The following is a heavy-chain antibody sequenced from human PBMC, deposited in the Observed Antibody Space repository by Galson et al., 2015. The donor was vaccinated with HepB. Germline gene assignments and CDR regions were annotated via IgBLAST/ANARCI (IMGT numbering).Heavy chain of an antibody. D-gene: IGHD2-15*01. V-gene: IGHV3-23*01. Sequence: SLRLSCAASGFTFSSDVMSWVRQAPGKGLEWVSTITDSGGGTYYADSVKGRFTISRDNSKNTLYLQMNSLRADDTAVYYCTKRMVVPGPYFDYWGQGTLVTVSS. J-gene: IGHJ4*02. CDR2: ITDSGGGT. CDR3: TKRMVVPGPYFDY. CDR1: GFTFSSDV.